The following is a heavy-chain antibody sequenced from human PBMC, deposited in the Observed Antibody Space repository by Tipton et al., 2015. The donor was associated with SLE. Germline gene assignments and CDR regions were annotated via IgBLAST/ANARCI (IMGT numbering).Heavy chain of an antibody. CDR1: GGSFSGYY. CDR3: ATGVSPFDY. V-gene: IGHV4-34*01. D-gene: IGHD7-27*01. CDR2: INHSGST. J-gene: IGHJ4*02. Sequence: TLSLTCAVYGGSFSGYYWSWIRQPPGKGLEWIGEINHSGSTNYNPSLKSRVTISVDTSKNQFSLKLSSATAADTAVYYCATGVSPFDYWGQGTLVTVSS.